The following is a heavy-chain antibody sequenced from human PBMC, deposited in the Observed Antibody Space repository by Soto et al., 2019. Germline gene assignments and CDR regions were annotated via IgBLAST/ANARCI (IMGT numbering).Heavy chain of an antibody. D-gene: IGHD1-26*01. J-gene: IGHJ4*02. Sequence: ASVKVSCKAPGYTFTSYAMHWVRQAPGQRLEWMGWINAGNGNTKYSQKFQGRVTITRDTSASTAYMELSSLRSEDTAVYYCARDRNSGSYSLGNYWGQGTLVTVSS. V-gene: IGHV1-3*01. CDR3: ARDRNSGSYSLGNY. CDR2: INAGNGNT. CDR1: GYTFTSYA.